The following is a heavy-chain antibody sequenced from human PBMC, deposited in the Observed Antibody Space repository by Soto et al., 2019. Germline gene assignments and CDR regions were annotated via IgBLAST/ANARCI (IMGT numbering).Heavy chain of an antibody. CDR2: IHVSGST. CDR1: GGSVSSGSYQ. V-gene: IGHV4-61*01. CDR3: ARDAHGMDV. Sequence: KASETLSLTCTVSGGSVSSGSYQWTWIRQPPGKGLEWIGYIHVSGSTNDNPSLKGRVTMSIDTSKNQFSLKLSSVTAADTAVYYCARDAHGMDVWGPGTKVTVSS. J-gene: IGHJ6*02.